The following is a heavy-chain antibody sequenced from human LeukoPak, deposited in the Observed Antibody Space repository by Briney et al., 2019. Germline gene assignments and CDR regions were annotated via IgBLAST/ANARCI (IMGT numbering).Heavy chain of an antibody. CDR3: ARDRYDSSGGP. CDR1: GYTFTGYY. CDR2: INPNSGGT. D-gene: IGHD3-22*01. Sequence: ASVKVSCKASGYTFTGYYMHWVRQAPGQGLEWMGWINPNSGGTNYAQKFQGRVTMTRDTSISTAYMELSSLRSEDTAVYYCARDRYDSSGGPWGQGTLVTVSS. V-gene: IGHV1-2*02. J-gene: IGHJ5*02.